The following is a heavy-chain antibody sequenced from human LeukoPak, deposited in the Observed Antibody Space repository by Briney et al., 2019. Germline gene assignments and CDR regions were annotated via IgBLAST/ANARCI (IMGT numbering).Heavy chain of an antibody. CDR1: GFTFSSYS. Sequence: GGSLRLSCAASGFTFSSYSMNWVRQAPGKGLEWVSSISSSSSYIYYADSVKGRFTISRDNAKNSLYLQMNSLRAEDTAVYYCARTRGGNWNYDTYYYYHGMDVWGQGTTVTVSS. CDR3: ARTRGGNWNYDTYYYYHGMDV. CDR2: ISSSSSYI. D-gene: IGHD1-7*01. J-gene: IGHJ6*02. V-gene: IGHV3-21*01.